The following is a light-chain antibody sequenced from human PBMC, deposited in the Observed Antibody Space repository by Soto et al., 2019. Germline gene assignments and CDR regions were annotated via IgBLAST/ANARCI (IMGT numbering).Light chain of an antibody. CDR1: SSDVGGYNY. Sequence: QSALTQPASVSGSPGQSITISCTGTSSDVGGYNYVSWYQQQSGKAPKLMIHEVSNRPSGVSNRFSGSKSDNTASLTISGLQAEDEGDYYCFSYADTNNFVFGSGTKLTVL. CDR2: EVS. CDR3: FSYADTNNFV. V-gene: IGLV2-14*01. J-gene: IGLJ1*01.